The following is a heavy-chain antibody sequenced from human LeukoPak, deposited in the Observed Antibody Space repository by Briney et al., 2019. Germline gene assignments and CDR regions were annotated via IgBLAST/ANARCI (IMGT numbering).Heavy chain of an antibody. CDR2: ISSSGRTM. D-gene: IGHD2-15*01. J-gene: IGHJ4*02. CDR3: ARGPYCSGGSCY. V-gene: IGHV3-48*03. Sequence: PGGSLRLSCAASEFTFSSYAMSWVRQAPGKGLEWISFISSSGRTMYYADSVKGRFTISRDNAKNSLYLQMNSLRAEDTAIYYCARGPYCSGGSCYWGQGTLVTVSS. CDR1: EFTFSSYA.